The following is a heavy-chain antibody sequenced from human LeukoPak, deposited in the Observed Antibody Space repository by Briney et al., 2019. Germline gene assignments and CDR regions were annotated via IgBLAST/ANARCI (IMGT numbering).Heavy chain of an antibody. CDR2: IYYSGST. D-gene: IGHD3-3*01. J-gene: IGHJ6*02. CDR3: ARDRLEWSHPTHYYCYGMDV. V-gene: IGHV4-59*01. CDR1: RGSISLYH. Sequence: PSETLSLTCTVSRGSISLYHWSWIRQPPGKGLEWIGHIYYSGSTNYNPSLKSRVTISVDTSKNQFSLKLSSVTAADTAVYYCARDRLEWSHPTHYYCYGMDVWGQGTTVTVSS.